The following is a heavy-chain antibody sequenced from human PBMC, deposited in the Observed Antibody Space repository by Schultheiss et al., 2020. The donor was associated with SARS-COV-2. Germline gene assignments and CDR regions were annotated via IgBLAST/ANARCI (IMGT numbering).Heavy chain of an antibody. Sequence: SETLSLTCTVSGGSISSSSYYWGWIRQHPGKGLEWIGYIYYSGSTNYNPSLKSRVTISVDTSKNQFSLKLSSVTAADTAVYYCARGDYDFWSGSTYNWFDPWGQGTLVTVSS. J-gene: IGHJ5*02. D-gene: IGHD3-3*01. CDR2: IYYSGST. CDR3: ARGDYDFWSGSTYNWFDP. V-gene: IGHV4-61*05. CDR1: GGSISSSSYY.